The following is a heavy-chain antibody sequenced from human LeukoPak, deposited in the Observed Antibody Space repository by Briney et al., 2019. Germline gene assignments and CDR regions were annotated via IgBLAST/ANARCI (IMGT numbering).Heavy chain of an antibody. CDR3: ARIGKAAARFAFEI. Sequence: PSETLSLTCTVSGGSISSYYWSWIRQPPGKGLEWIGYIYYSGSTNYNPSLKSRVTISVDTSKNQSSLKLSSVTAADTAVYYCARIGKAAARFAFEIWGQGTMVTVSS. J-gene: IGHJ3*02. CDR1: GGSISSYY. D-gene: IGHD6-13*01. V-gene: IGHV4-59*01. CDR2: IYYSGST.